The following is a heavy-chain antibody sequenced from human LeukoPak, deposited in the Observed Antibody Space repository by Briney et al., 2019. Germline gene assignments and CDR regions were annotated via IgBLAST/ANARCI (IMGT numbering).Heavy chain of an antibody. CDR1: GGTFSSYA. V-gene: IGHV1-69*05. D-gene: IGHD2-15*01. CDR3: ARASPYFYCSGGSCYFHS. Sequence: SVKVSCKASGGTFSSYAISWVRQAPGQGREWMGGIIPIFGTANYAQKFQGRVTITTDESTSTAYMELSSLRSEDTAVYYCARASPYFYCSGGSCYFHSWGQGTLVTVSS. J-gene: IGHJ4*02. CDR2: IIPIFGTA.